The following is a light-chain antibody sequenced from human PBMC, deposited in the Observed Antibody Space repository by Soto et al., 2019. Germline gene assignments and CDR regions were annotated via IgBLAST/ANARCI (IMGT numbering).Light chain of an antibody. CDR1: QSISSY. J-gene: IGKJ5*01. CDR2: AAS. CDR3: QQSYSTPYT. V-gene: IGKV1-39*01. Sequence: GDRVTITCRASQSISSYLNWYQQKPGKAPKLLIYAASSLQSGVPSRFSGSGSGTDFTLTISSLQPEDFATYYCQQSYSTPYTFGQGTRLEIK.